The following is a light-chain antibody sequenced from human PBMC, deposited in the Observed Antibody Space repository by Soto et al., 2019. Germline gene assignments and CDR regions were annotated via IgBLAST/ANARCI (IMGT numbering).Light chain of an antibody. CDR1: SNDVGGYNY. Sequence: QSALTQPASVSGSPGQSITISCAGTSNDVGGYNYVSWYHQHPGKVPRLIISDVNKRPSGVSDRFSGSKSGNTASLTISGLQAEDEADYYCASFTRSVTVVFGGGTKLTVL. J-gene: IGLJ2*01. V-gene: IGLV2-14*03. CDR2: DVN. CDR3: ASFTRSVTVV.